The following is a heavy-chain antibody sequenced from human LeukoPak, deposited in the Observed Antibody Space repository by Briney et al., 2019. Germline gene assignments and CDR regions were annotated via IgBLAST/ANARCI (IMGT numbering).Heavy chain of an antibody. J-gene: IGHJ6*02. D-gene: IGHD2/OR15-2a*01. Sequence: SETLSLTCTVSGGSISIFYWSWIRQPAGKGLDWIGRIHSSGSINHNPSLKSRVTLSVDTSKNQCSLKLTSVAAADTAVYYCARGTFKDGLDVWGQGTTVTVSS. CDR2: IHSSGSI. V-gene: IGHV4-4*07. CDR1: GGSISIFY. CDR3: ARGTFKDGLDV.